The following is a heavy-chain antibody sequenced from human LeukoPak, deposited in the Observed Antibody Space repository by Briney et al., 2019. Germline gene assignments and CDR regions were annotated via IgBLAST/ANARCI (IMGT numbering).Heavy chain of an antibody. Sequence: GGSLRLSCAASGFTFSSYGMHWVRQAPGKGLEWVAFIRYDGSNKYYADSVKGRFIISRDNSKNTLYLQMNSLRAEDTAVYYCAKEAVYSSSRDYYYYYYMDVWGKGTTVTVSS. J-gene: IGHJ6*03. V-gene: IGHV3-30*02. CDR2: IRYDGSNK. CDR3: AKEAVYSSSRDYYYYYYMDV. D-gene: IGHD6-13*01. CDR1: GFTFSSYG.